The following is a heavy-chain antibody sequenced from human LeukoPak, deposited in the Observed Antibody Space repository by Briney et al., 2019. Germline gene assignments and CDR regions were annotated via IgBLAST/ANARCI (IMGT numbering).Heavy chain of an antibody. CDR3: AGANKGGSGTPQMDA. CDR2: IYHSGST. J-gene: IGHJ6*04. Sequence: NPSETLSLTCAVSGGSISSGGYSWSWIRQPPGKGLEWIGYIYHSGSTYYNPSLKSRVTISVDRSKNQFSLKLSSVTAADTAVYYCAGANKGGSGTPQMDAWGKGTTVTVSS. V-gene: IGHV4-30-2*01. CDR1: GGSISSGGYS. D-gene: IGHD3-10*01.